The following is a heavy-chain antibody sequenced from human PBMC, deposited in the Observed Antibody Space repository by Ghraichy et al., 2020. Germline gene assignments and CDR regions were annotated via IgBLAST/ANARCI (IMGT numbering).Heavy chain of an antibody. D-gene: IGHD2-15*01. CDR2: IKYDESEK. V-gene: IGHV3-7*01. CDR3: ARYCSGGTCYSQESPFPY. CDR1: GFTFSSYW. Sequence: GGSLRLSCAASGFTFSSYWMSWVRQAPARGLEGVANIKYDESEKYYVDSVKGRFTISRDNTKNSVYLEMNSLRVEDTAVYYCARYCSGGTCYSQESPFPYWGQGTLVTVSS. J-gene: IGHJ4*02.